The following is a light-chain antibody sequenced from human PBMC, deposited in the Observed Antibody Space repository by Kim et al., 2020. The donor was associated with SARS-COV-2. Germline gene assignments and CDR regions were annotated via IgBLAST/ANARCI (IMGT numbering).Light chain of an antibody. V-gene: IGLV3-1*01. Sequence: SYELTQPPSVSVSPGQTASITCSGDKLGNKHACWYQQKPGQSPVLVIYQDNKRPSGIPERFSGSNSGNTATLTISGAQAMDEADYYCQAWDSSILYVFGTGTKSPS. CDR3: QAWDSSILYV. CDR2: QDN. CDR1: KLGNKH. J-gene: IGLJ1*01.